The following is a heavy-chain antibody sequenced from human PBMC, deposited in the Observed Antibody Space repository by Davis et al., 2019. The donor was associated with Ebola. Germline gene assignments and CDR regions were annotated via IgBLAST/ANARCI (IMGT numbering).Heavy chain of an antibody. Sequence: PSETLSLTCTVSGGSISSGGYYWSWIRQHPGKGLEWIGEINHSGSTNYDPSLRSRVTMPVDTSKNQFSLKLNSVTAADTAVYYCARRSAGGLYYYYYMDVWGKGTPVTVSS. CDR2: INHSGST. CDR3: ARRSAGGLYYYYYMDV. V-gene: IGHV4-31*03. J-gene: IGHJ6*03. D-gene: IGHD3-16*01. CDR1: GGSISSGGYY.